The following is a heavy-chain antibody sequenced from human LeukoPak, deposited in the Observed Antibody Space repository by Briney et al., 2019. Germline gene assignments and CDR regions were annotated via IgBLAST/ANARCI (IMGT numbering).Heavy chain of an antibody. V-gene: IGHV1-2*02. CDR2: INPNSGGT. J-gene: IGHJ2*01. Sequence: ASVKVSCKASEYTFTGYYMHWVRQATGQGLDLITWINPNSGGTHYAPKFQGRVTMTRDTSISTAYMELSRLRSDDTAVYYCARGPYVPFPNWYFDLWGRGTLVTVSS. CDR1: EYTFTGYY. D-gene: IGHD3-10*02. CDR3: ARGPYVPFPNWYFDL.